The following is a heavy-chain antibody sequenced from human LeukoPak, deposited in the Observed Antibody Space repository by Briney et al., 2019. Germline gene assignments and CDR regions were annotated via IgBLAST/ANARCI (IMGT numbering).Heavy chain of an antibody. Sequence: PGGSLRLSCAASGFTFSSYSMNWVRQAPGKGLEWVSSISSSSSYIYYADSVKGRFTISRDNAKNTLYLQMNSLRAEDTAVYYCAREYGDYKGPPVHWYFDLWGRGTLVTVSS. J-gene: IGHJ2*01. CDR3: AREYGDYKGPPVHWYFDL. CDR1: GFTFSSYS. V-gene: IGHV3-21*01. D-gene: IGHD4-17*01. CDR2: ISSSSSYI.